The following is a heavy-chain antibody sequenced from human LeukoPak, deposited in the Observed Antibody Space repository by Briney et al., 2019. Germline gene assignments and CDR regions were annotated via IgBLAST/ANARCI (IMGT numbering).Heavy chain of an antibody. CDR2: IKQDGGEK. V-gene: IGHV3-7*01. J-gene: IGHJ4*02. Sequence: GGSLRLSCAASGFTFSSYWMSWVRQAPGKGLEWVANIKQDGGEKYYVDSVKGRFTISRDNAKNSLYLQMNSLRAEDTAVYYCARDPFDQPRYCSSTSCYHSKILVVYWGQGTLVTVSS. CDR3: ARDPFDQPRYCSSTSCYHSKILVVY. D-gene: IGHD2-2*01. CDR1: GFTFSSYW.